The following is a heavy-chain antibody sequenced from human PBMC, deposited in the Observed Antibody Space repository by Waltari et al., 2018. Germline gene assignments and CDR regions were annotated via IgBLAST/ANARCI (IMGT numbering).Heavy chain of an antibody. J-gene: IGHJ4*02. CDR1: GLPFSVYA. D-gene: IGHD6-13*01. CDR2: ISGTSATT. V-gene: IGHV3-23*01. CDR3: AKDRSFMPGSWHPLDY. Sequence: EVQLLESGGGLVQPGGSLRLSCAASGLPFSVYAMTWVRQAPGKGPEWVSVISGTSATTHYADSVKGRFTISRDNSKNTLYLQMNSLRVEDTAVYYCAKDRSFMPGSWHPLDYWGQGALVTVSS.